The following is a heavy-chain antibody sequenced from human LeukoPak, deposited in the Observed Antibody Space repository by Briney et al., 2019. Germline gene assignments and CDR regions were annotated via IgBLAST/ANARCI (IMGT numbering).Heavy chain of an antibody. J-gene: IGHJ3*02. CDR1: GGSISSYY. CDR3: ARGGSGISNAFDI. D-gene: IGHD3-10*01. V-gene: IGHV4-59*01. Sequence: PSETLSLTCNVSGGSISSYYWSWIRQPPGKGLEWIGYLYYSGSTNSNPSLKSRVTMSVDTSKNQFSLKLRSVTAADTAVYYCARGGSGISNAFDIWGQGTMVTVSS. CDR2: LYYSGST.